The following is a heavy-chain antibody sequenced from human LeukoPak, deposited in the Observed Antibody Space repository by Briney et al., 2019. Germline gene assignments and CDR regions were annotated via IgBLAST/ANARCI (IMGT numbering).Heavy chain of an antibody. D-gene: IGHD3-3*01. CDR1: GGSISSGSYY. CDR3: ARDLFGVVPLFDY. V-gene: IGHV4-61*02. J-gene: IGHJ4*02. CDR2: IYTSGST. Sequence: PSQTLSLTCTVSGGSISSGSYYWNWIRQPAGKGLEWIGRIYTSGSTNYNPSLKSRVTISVDRSKNQFSLKLSSVTAADTAVYYCARDLFGVVPLFDYWGQGTLVTVSS.